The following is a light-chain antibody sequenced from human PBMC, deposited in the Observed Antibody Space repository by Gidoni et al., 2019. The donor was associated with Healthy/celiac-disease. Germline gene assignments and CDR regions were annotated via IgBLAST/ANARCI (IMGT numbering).Light chain of an antibody. V-gene: IGKV3-11*01. Sequence: EIVLTQSPATLSLSPGERATLSCRASQSVSSYLAWYQQKPGQAPRLLIYDASNRATGIPAGFSGSGSGTDFTLTISSLEPEDFAVYYCQQRSNSLTFXGXTKVXIK. CDR1: QSVSSY. CDR3: QQRSNSLT. J-gene: IGKJ4*01. CDR2: DAS.